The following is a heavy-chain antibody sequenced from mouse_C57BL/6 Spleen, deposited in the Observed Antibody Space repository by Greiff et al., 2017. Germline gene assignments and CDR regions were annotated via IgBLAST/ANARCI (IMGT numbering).Heavy chain of an antibody. D-gene: IGHD1-1*01. Sequence: VQLKQSGAELVRPGASVKLSCTASGFNIKDYYMHWVKQRPEQGLEWIGSIDPDDGDTEYAPKFQGKATMPADTSSNTAYLQLSSLTSEDTAVYYCTSYYYNSVDYGGQGTSVTVSS. J-gene: IGHJ4*01. CDR2: IDPDDGDT. CDR3: TSYYYNSVDY. V-gene: IGHV14-1*01. CDR1: GFNIKDYY.